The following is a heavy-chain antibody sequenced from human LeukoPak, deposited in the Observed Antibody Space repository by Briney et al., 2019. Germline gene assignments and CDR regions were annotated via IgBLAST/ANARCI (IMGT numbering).Heavy chain of an antibody. CDR2: INPNSGGT. Sequence: GASVKVSCKASGYTFTGYYMHWVRQAPGQGLEWMGLINPNSGGTNYAQKFQGRVTMTRDTSISTAYMELSRLRSDDTAVYYCARDPAVAGDKDAFDIWGQGTMVTVSS. CDR1: GYTFTGYY. J-gene: IGHJ3*02. CDR3: ARDPAVAGDKDAFDI. V-gene: IGHV1-2*02. D-gene: IGHD6-19*01.